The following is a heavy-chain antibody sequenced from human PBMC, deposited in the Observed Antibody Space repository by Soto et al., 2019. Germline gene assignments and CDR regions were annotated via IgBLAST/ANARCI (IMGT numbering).Heavy chain of an antibody. Sequence: QVQLQESGPGLVKASETLSLTCTVSAGSISSYYWGWIRQSPGKGLEWIGYIYNSGSTNYNPSLKRRLTMSVDTSKNQFSLKLSSVTAADTAVYYFARIIRTLAWDGVDVWGQGTRVTV. CDR1: AGSISSYY. V-gene: IGHV4-59*01. J-gene: IGHJ6*02. CDR2: IYNSGST. D-gene: IGHD3-10*01. CDR3: ARIIRTLAWDGVDV.